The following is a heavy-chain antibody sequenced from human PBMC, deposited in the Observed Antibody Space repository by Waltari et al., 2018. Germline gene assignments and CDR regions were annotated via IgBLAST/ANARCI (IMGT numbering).Heavy chain of an antibody. CDR2: FYPGDSDT. Sequence: EVQLVQSGAEVKKPGESLKISCKGSGYSFTSYWIGWERKMPGKGLEWMGIFYPGDSDTRYSPSFQGQVTISADKSISTAYLQWSSLKASDTAMYYCASAGFAYGSGSYHHYWGQGTLVTVSS. CDR1: GYSFTSYW. CDR3: ASAGFAYGSGSYHHY. J-gene: IGHJ4*02. V-gene: IGHV5-51*01. D-gene: IGHD3-10*01.